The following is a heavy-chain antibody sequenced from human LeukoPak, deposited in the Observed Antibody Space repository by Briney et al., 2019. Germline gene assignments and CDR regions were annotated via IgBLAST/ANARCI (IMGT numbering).Heavy chain of an antibody. CDR1: GFTFRNYG. CDR3: LRSMAV. J-gene: IGHJ6*02. Sequence: PGGSLRLSCAASGFTFRNYGMHWVRQAPGKGLEWVAVIWYDGSNKYYPDSVKGRFTISRDNAKNSLYLQMNSLRVEDTAIYYCLRSMAVWGQGTAVTVSS. V-gene: IGHV3-33*03. CDR2: IWYDGSNK.